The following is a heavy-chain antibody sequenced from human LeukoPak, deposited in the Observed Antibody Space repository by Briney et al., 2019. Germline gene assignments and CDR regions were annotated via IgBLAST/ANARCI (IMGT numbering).Heavy chain of an antibody. V-gene: IGHV4-59*01. D-gene: IGHD2-21*01. Sequence: SETLSLTCSVSVGSIRGYYWSWVRQPPGKGLEWIGYIFYSGTTTYSPSLKSRVTISVDTSKNQFSLKLSSVTAADTAVYYCARLVRGCGAPDYWGQGTLVTVSS. CDR1: VGSIRGYY. CDR2: IFYSGTT. CDR3: ARLVRGCGAPDY. J-gene: IGHJ4*02.